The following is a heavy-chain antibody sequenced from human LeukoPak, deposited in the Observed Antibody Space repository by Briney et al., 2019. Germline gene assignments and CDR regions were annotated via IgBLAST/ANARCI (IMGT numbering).Heavy chain of an antibody. CDR3: ARRAAAAGLFDY. Sequence: ASVTVSCTASGYTFTSYAMHWVRQAPGQRLEWMGWINAGNGNTKYSQKFQGRVTITRDTSASTAYMELSSLRSEDTAVYYCARRAAAAGLFDYWGQGTLVTVSS. D-gene: IGHD6-13*01. V-gene: IGHV1-3*01. CDR1: GYTFTSYA. CDR2: INAGNGNT. J-gene: IGHJ4*02.